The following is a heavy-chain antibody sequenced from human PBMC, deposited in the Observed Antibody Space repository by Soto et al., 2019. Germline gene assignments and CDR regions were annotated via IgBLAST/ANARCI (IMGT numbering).Heavy chain of an antibody. Sequence: SVKVSFKSSGLTFTTSAVQWVRQARGQRLEWIGWIVVGSGSTNYAQKFQERVTTTRDISTTTVYMERSSLRVEDTAIYYCAAPDGMDVWGLGTTVTVSS. V-gene: IGHV1-58*01. CDR3: AAPDGMDV. CDR2: IVVGSGST. J-gene: IGHJ6*02. CDR1: GLTFTTSA.